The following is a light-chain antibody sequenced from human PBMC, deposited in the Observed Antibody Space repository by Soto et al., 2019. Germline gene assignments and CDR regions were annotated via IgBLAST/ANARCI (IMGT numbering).Light chain of an antibody. Sequence: QSALTQPASVSGSPGQSITISCTGTSSDVGGYNYVSWYQHHPGKAPKLIIYDVTNRPSGVSNPFSGSKSGNTASLTISGLQPEDEADYYCSSYTSSSTYVFGTGTKVTVL. CDR3: SSYTSSSTYV. V-gene: IGLV2-14*03. CDR1: SSDVGGYNY. CDR2: DVT. J-gene: IGLJ1*01.